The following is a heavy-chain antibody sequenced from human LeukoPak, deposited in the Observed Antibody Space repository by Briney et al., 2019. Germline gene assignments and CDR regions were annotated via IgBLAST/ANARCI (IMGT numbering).Heavy chain of an antibody. Sequence: AASVKVSCKASGYIFINYGISWVRQAPGQGLEWMGWISAYNGNTNYAQMLQGRVTMTTDTSTSTAYMELRSLRSDDTAMYYCVREVGATDYWGQGTLVTVSS. CDR1: GYIFINYG. CDR2: ISAYNGNT. CDR3: VREVGATDY. D-gene: IGHD1-26*01. V-gene: IGHV1-18*01. J-gene: IGHJ4*02.